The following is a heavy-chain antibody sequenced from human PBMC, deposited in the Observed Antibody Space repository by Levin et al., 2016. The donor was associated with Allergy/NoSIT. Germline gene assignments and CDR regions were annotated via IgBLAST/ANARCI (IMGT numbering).Heavy chain of an antibody. D-gene: IGHD4-23*01. V-gene: IGHV3-74*01. CDR2: INSDGSST. Sequence: WIRQPPGKGLVWVSRINSDGSSTNYADSVKGRFTISRDNAKNTLYLQMNSLRAEETSVYYCTKGGDYGGNPELLDYWGQGTLVTVSS. J-gene: IGHJ4*02. CDR3: TKGGDYGGNPELLDY.